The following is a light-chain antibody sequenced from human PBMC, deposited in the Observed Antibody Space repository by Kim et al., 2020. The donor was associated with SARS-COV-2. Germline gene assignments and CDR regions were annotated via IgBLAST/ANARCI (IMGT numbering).Light chain of an antibody. Sequence: EIVLTQSPATLSLSPGEGVTLSCRASQNIRSYLAWYQQRPGQAPRLLIYDASTRVTGVPARFSGSGSGTDFTLTISSLEPEDFAVYYCQQRNTWPSFGGGTKVDIK. CDR1: QNIRSY. J-gene: IGKJ4*01. CDR2: DAS. CDR3: QQRNTWPS. V-gene: IGKV3-11*01.